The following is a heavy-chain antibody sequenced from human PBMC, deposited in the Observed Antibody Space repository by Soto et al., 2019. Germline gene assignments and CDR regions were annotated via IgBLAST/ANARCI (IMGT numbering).Heavy chain of an antibody. D-gene: IGHD6-13*01. V-gene: IGHV1-46*01. CDR3: ARDGTKFDY. CDR2: INPSGGST. Sequence: GASVKVSCKVSGYTLTELSMHWVRQAPGQGLEWMGIINPSGGSTNYAQKFQGRVTMTRDTSTSTVYMELSSLRSEDTAVYYCARDGTKFDYWGQGTLVTVSS. J-gene: IGHJ4*02. CDR1: GYTLTELS.